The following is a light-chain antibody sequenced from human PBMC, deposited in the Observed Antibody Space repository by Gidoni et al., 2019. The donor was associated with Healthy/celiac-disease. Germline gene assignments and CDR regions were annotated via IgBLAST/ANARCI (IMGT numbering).Light chain of an antibody. CDR2: AAS. CDR3: QQSYSTLEIT. V-gene: IGKV1-39*01. CDR1: QSISSY. J-gene: IGKJ5*01. Sequence: DIQMTQSPSSLSASVGDRVTITCRASQSISSYLHWYQQKPGKAPKLLIYAASSLQSGVPSRFSGSGAGTDFTLTISSLQPEDFATYYCQQSYSTLEITFGQGTRLEIK.